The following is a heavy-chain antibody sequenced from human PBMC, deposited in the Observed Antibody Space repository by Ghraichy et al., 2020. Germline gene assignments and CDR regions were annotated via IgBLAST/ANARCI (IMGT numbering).Heavy chain of an antibody. CDR1: GGSISSSSYY. D-gene: IGHD3-22*01. V-gene: IGHV4-39*01. J-gene: IGHJ3*02. Sequence: SETLSLTCTVSGGSISSSSYYWGWIRQPPGKGLEWIGSIYYSGSTYYNPSLKSRVTISVDTSKNQFSLKLSSVTAADTAVYYCARPLYYYDSSLRGDDAFDIWGQGTMVTVSS. CDR2: IYYSGST. CDR3: ARPLYYYDSSLRGDDAFDI.